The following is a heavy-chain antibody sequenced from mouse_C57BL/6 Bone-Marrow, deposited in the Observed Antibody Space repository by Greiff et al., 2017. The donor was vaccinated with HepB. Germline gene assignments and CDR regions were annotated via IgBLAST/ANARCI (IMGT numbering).Heavy chain of an antibody. V-gene: IGHV1-64*01. D-gene: IGHD1-1*01. CDR2: IHPNSGST. CDR3: AKGDNGRNYFDY. Sequence: QVQLQQPGAELVKPGASVKLSCKASGYTFTSYWMHWVKQRPGQGLEWIGMIHPNSGSTNYNEKFKSKATLTVDKSSSTAYMQLGSLTSEDSAVYYCAKGDNGRNYFDYWGQGTTLTVSS. J-gene: IGHJ2*01. CDR1: GYTFTSYW.